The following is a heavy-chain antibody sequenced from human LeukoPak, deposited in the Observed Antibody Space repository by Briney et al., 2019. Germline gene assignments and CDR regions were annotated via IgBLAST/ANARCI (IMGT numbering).Heavy chain of an antibody. V-gene: IGHV3-30*02. Sequence: GGSLRLSCAVSGFTFSSYGMHWVRQAPGKGLEWVAFIRYDGSNKYYADSVKGRFTISRDNSKNTLYLQMNSLRAEDTAVYYCAKDRDVRYFDWLPQWTQPDRDYWGQGTLVTVSS. J-gene: IGHJ4*02. CDR3: AKDRDVRYFDWLPQWTQPDRDY. D-gene: IGHD3-9*01. CDR1: GFTFSSYG. CDR2: IRYDGSNK.